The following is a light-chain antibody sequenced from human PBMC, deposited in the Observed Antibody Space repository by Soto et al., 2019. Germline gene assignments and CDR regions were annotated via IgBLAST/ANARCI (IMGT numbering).Light chain of an antibody. CDR2: VNSDGSH. CDR3: QTWSTGIRV. J-gene: IGLJ2*01. V-gene: IGLV4-69*01. CDR1: SGHSTYA. Sequence: QPVLTQSPSASASLGASVKFTCTLSSGHSTYAIAWHQQQPEKGPRYLMKVNSDGSHSKGDGIPDRFSGSSSGAERYLIISSLQSEDEADYYCQTWSTGIRVFGGGTQLTVL.